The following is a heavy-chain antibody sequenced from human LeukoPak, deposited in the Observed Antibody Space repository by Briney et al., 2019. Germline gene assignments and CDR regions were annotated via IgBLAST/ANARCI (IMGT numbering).Heavy chain of an antibody. Sequence: GASVKVYCKAIGYTFTGYYLHWVRQAPGQGLEWMGWINPNSGGTNYAQKFQGRVTMTRDTSISTAYMELSRLRSDDTAVYYCARDDGYCSGGSCYGKFDYWGQGTLVTVSS. CDR1: GYTFTGYY. D-gene: IGHD2-15*01. J-gene: IGHJ4*02. CDR2: INPNSGGT. CDR3: ARDDGYCSGGSCYGKFDY. V-gene: IGHV1-2*02.